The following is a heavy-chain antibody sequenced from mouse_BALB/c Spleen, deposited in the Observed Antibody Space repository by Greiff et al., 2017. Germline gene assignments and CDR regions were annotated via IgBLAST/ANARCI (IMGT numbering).Heavy chain of an antibody. V-gene: IGHV1-63*02. CDR3: ARSRGNGAMDY. J-gene: IGHJ4*01. D-gene: IGHD2-1*01. Sequence: QVQLKQSGAELVRPGTSVKISCKASGYTFTNYWLGWVKQRPGHGLEWIGDIYPGGGYTNYNEKFKGKATLTADTSSSTAYMQLSSLTSEDSAVYFCARSRGNGAMDYWGQGTSVTVSS. CDR1: GYTFTNYW. CDR2: IYPGGGYT.